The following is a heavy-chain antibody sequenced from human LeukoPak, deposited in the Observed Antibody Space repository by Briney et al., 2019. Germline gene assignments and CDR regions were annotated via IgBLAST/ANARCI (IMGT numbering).Heavy chain of an antibody. CDR2: IYYSGSS. Sequence: SETLSLTCTVSGVSISSCYWSWIRQPPGKGLEWIGYIYYSGSSNYNPSLKSRVTISVDTSKNQFSLKLSSVTAADTAVYYCASTSPYYFDYWGQGTLVTVSS. CDR1: GVSISSCY. J-gene: IGHJ4*02. D-gene: IGHD2-2*01. V-gene: IGHV4-59*01. CDR3: ASTSPYYFDY.